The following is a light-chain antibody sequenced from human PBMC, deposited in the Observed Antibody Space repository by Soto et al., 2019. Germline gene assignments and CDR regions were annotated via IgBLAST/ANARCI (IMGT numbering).Light chain of an antibody. CDR3: QQYYSSLAIT. CDR1: PRLLFTSNNENF. Sequence: DIVMTQSPDSLAVSLCDRSTITSKSSPRLLFTSNNENFFAGYQQKTGQPPNILFYWASSRHSGVPDRFSGSGSGTDFTLTIASVQAEDVAVYYCQQYYSSLAITFGQGTRLEIK. CDR2: WAS. V-gene: IGKV4-1*01. J-gene: IGKJ5*01.